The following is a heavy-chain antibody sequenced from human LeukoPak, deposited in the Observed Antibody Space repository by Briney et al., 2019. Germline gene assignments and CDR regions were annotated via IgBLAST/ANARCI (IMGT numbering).Heavy chain of an antibody. J-gene: IGHJ4*02. CDR3: AKDPIIGVPDYFDY. Sequence: GGSLRLSCAASGFTFSSYWMHWVRQAPGKGLMWVSRINSDGSSTSYADSVKGRFAISRDNSKNTLYLQMNSLRAEDTAVYYCAKDPIIGVPDYFDYWGQGTLVTVSS. V-gene: IGHV3-74*01. CDR1: GFTFSSYW. D-gene: IGHD2-2*01. CDR2: INSDGSST.